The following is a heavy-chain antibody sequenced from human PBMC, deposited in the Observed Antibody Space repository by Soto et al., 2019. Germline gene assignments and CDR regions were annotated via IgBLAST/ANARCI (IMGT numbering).Heavy chain of an antibody. J-gene: IGHJ4*02. D-gene: IGHD5-12*01. Sequence: SETLSLTCTVSGGSISSYYWSWIRQPPGKGPEWIGYIYYSGSTNYNPSLKSRVTIPVDTSKNQFSLKLSSVTAADTAVYYCAREPRSGYGLNYWGQGTLVTAPQ. CDR1: GGSISSYY. V-gene: IGHV4-59*01. CDR2: IYYSGST. CDR3: AREPRSGYGLNY.